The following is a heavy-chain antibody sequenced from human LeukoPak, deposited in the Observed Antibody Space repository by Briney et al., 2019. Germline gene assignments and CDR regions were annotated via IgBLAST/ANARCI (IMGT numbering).Heavy chain of an antibody. J-gene: IGHJ4*02. CDR1: GFTFSSYS. V-gene: IGHV3-48*01. D-gene: IGHD3-10*01. CDR2: ISSSSSTI. Sequence: GGSLRLSCAASGFTFSSYSMNWVRQAPGKGLEWVSYISSSSSTIYYADSVKGRFTISRDNAKNSLYLQMNSLRAEDTAVYYCARPKDPYYYGSGSLYYFDYWGQGTLVTVSS. CDR3: ARPKDPYYYGSGSLYYFDY.